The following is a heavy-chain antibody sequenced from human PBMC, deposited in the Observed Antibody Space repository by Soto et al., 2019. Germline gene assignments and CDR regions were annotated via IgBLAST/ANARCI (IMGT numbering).Heavy chain of an antibody. J-gene: IGHJ4*02. CDR1: GFTFSYG. CDR2: ISYDSSNK. D-gene: IGHD2-15*01. CDR3: AKLVIGYCSGNTCDDY. Sequence: VQLLESGGSLIQPGGSLRLSCAASGFTFSYGIHWLRQAPGKGLEWVAYISYDSSNKFYGDSVKGRFTISRDNSKNTQCLQMNSLRAEDTAVYYCAKLVIGYCSGNTCDDYWGQGTLVAVSS. V-gene: IGHV3-30*18.